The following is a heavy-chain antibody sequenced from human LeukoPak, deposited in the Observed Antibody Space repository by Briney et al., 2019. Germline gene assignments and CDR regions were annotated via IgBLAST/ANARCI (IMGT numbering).Heavy chain of an antibody. J-gene: IGHJ4*02. CDR3: AKGIEYGDPYYFDY. Sequence: GGSLRLSCAASGFTFDDYAMHWVRQAPGKGLEWVSGISWNSGSIGYADSVKGRFTISRDNAKNSLYLQMSSLRAEDTALYYCAKGIEYGDPYYFDYWGQGTLVTVSS. V-gene: IGHV3-9*01. CDR2: ISWNSGSI. D-gene: IGHD4-17*01. CDR1: GFTFDDYA.